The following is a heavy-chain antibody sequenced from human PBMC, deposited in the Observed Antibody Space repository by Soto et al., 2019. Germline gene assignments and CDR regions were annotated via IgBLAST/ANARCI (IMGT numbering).Heavy chain of an antibody. J-gene: IGHJ6*02. V-gene: IGHV3-48*02. D-gene: IGHD2-15*01. Sequence: GGSLRLSCAASGFTFRSYSMNWVRQAPGKGLEWVSYISSSNRTINYADSVKGRFIISRDNTKNSLYLQMHSLRDEDTAVYYCAREGWPLLQTGMDVWGQGTTVTVSS. CDR2: ISSSNRTI. CDR3: AREGWPLLQTGMDV. CDR1: GFTFRSYS.